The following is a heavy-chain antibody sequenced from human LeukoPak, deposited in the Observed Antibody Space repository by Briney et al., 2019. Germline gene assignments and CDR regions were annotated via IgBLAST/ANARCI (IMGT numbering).Heavy chain of an antibody. CDR2: IIPILGIA. Sequence: SVKVSCKASGGTXSSYAISGVRQAPGQGLEWMGRIIPILGIANYAQKFQGRVTITADKSTSTAYMELSSLRSEDTAVYYCARDEFEYYDSSGYHAFDIWGQGTMVTVSS. J-gene: IGHJ3*02. CDR1: GGTXSSYA. D-gene: IGHD3-22*01. V-gene: IGHV1-69*04. CDR3: ARDEFEYYDSSGYHAFDI.